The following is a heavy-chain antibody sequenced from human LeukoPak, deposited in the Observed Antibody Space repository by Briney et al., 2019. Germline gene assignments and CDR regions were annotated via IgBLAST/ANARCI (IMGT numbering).Heavy chain of an antibody. J-gene: IGHJ3*02. V-gene: IGHV1-2*02. CDR1: GYTFTGYY. D-gene: IGHD1-26*01. CDR3: ARVLIRWGGSYLHAFDI. CDR2: INPNSGGT. Sequence: ASVKVSCKASGYTFTGYYMHWVRQAPGPGLEWMGWINPNSGGTNYAQKFQGRVTMTRDTSISTAYMELSRLRSDDTAVYYCARVLIRWGGSYLHAFDIWGQGKMVTVSS.